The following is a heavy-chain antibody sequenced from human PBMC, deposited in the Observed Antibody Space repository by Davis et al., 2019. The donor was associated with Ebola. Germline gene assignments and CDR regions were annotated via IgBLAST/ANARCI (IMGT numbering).Heavy chain of an antibody. D-gene: IGHD3-22*01. CDR1: GFTFSSYG. Sequence: GESLKISCGTSGFTFSSYGMNWVRQVPGKGLELVSYISGSGGNTYYADSVKGRFTISRDNSKSMLFLEMNSLRADDTAVYYCAKGNRVTYQNDSGDDYWGQGTLVTVSS. V-gene: IGHV3-23*01. CDR3: AKGNRVTYQNDSGDDY. J-gene: IGHJ4*02. CDR2: ISGSGGNT.